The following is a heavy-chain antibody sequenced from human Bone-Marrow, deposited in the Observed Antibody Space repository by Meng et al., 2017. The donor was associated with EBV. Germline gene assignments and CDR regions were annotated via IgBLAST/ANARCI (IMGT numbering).Heavy chain of an antibody. CDR2: IHHVGST. J-gene: IGHJ4*02. V-gene: IGHV4-4*02. CDR3: ARRNYYDDTGYFDY. Sequence: QVQVQESGPGLVKRSGTRSLTCAVSGGSISSSTWWRWVRQSPGEGLEWIGEIHHVGSTNYNPSLKSRVTISIDKSKKQFSLKLSSVTAADTAVYYCARRNYYDDTGYFDYWGQGTLVTVSS. D-gene: IGHD3-16*01. CDR1: GGSISSSTW.